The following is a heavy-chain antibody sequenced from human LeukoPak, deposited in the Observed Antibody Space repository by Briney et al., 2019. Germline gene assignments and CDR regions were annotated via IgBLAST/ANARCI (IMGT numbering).Heavy chain of an antibody. Sequence: GGSLRLSCAASGITFSRYAMNWVRQAPGKGLEWVSYISSICNYIQYADSVKGRFTISRDNAKNSLYLQMNSLRDEDTAVYYCASDQSIGTDLRYFFDYWGQGTLVTVSS. CDR1: GITFSRYA. CDR2: ISSICNYI. D-gene: IGHD3-9*01. J-gene: IGHJ4*02. V-gene: IGHV3-48*02. CDR3: ASDQSIGTDLRYFFDY.